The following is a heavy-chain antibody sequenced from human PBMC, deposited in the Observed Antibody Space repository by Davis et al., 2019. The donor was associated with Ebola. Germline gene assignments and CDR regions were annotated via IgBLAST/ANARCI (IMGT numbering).Heavy chain of an antibody. Sequence: GESLKLSCAASGFTFSSYAMHWVRQAPGKGLEWVAVISYDGSNKYYADSVKGRFTISRDNSKNTLYLQMNSLRAEDTAVYYCASGDDYGAADYWGQGTLVTVSS. V-gene: IGHV3-30*14. CDR1: GFTFSSYA. CDR3: ASGDDYGAADY. J-gene: IGHJ4*02. D-gene: IGHD4-17*01. CDR2: ISYDGSNK.